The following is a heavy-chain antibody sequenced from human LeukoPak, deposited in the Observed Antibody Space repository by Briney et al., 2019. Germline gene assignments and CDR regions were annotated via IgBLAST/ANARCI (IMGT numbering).Heavy chain of an antibody. V-gene: IGHV3-23*01. J-gene: IGHJ4*02. Sequence: GGSLRLSCAASGFTFSSYAMSWVRQAPGKGLEWVSSISGSGGSTTYADSVKGRSTISRDNSKTTLYVQIYSLTAEDTAIYYCATVRGYFDHWGQGTLVTVSS. D-gene: IGHD3-10*01. CDR3: ATVRGYFDH. CDR1: GFTFSSYA. CDR2: ISGSGGST.